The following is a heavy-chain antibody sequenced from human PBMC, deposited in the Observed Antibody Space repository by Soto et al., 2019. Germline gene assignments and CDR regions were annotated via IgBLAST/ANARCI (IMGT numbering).Heavy chain of an antibody. J-gene: IGHJ6*03. D-gene: IGHD1-26*01. CDR2: INPSGGST. CDR3: ARDPGVVASGDYYYYYMDV. Sequence: QVQLVQSGAEVKKPGASVKVSCKATGYTFTSHYIHWVRQAPGQGLEWMGAINPSGGSTSYALKFHGRVTMTRDMYTSTVYMDLSSLRSEDTAVYYCARDPGVVASGDYYYYYMDVWGKGTTVTVSS. V-gene: IGHV1-46*03. CDR1: GYTFTSHY.